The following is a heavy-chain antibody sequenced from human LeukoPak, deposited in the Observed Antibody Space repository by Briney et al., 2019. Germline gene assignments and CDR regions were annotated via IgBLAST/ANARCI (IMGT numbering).Heavy chain of an antibody. D-gene: IGHD5-12*01. CDR3: AREKVATVFYSFDY. CDR1: GFTFNSYT. Sequence: GGSLRLSCAASGFTFNSYTMHWVRQAPGKGLEWVAIMSSDEGDKSYADSVKGRFTISRDNSKNTLYLQMNSLRAEDTAVYYCAREKVATVFYSFDYWGQGTLVTVSS. V-gene: IGHV3-30*04. CDR2: MSSDEGDK. J-gene: IGHJ4*02.